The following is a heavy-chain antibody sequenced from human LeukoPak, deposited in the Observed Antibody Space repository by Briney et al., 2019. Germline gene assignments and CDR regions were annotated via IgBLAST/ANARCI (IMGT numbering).Heavy chain of an antibody. J-gene: IGHJ4*02. CDR1: GYTFTSYY. Sequence: GASVKVSCKASGYTFTSYYMHWVRQAPGQGLEWMGIINPSVGRTSYAQKFQGRVTMTRDTSTSTVYMELSSLRSEDPAVYYCARGYYDILPRPSPPDYWGQGTLVTVSS. V-gene: IGHV1-46*01. CDR3: ARGYYDILPRPSPPDY. CDR2: INPSVGRT. D-gene: IGHD3-9*01.